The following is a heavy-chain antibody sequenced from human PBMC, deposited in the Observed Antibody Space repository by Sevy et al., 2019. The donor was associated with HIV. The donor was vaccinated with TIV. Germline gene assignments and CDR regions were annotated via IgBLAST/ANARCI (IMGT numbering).Heavy chain of an antibody. D-gene: IGHD6-13*01. CDR2: INHSGST. CDR1: GGSFSGYY. CDR3: ARGRTGQSAAASNWFDP. J-gene: IGHJ5*02. V-gene: IGHV4-34*01. Sequence: SETLSLTCAVYGGSFSGYYWSWIRQPPGKGLEWIGEINHSGSTNYNPSLKSRVTISVDTSKNQFSLKLSSVTAADTAGYYCARGRTGQSAAASNWFDPWGQGTLVTVSS.